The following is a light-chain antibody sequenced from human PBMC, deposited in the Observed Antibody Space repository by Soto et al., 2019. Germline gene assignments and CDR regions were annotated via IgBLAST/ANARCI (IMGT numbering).Light chain of an antibody. CDR3: SSYTTSNTRQIV. CDR1: SSDVVGYNY. CDR2: DVS. Sequence: LAQPASVSGSPGQSITISCTGTSSDVVGYNYVSWYQHHPGKAPKLLIYDVSNRPSGVSNRFSGSKSDNTASLTISGLQPEDEADYYCSSYTTSNTRQIVFGTGTKVTVL. V-gene: IGLV2-14*03. J-gene: IGLJ1*01.